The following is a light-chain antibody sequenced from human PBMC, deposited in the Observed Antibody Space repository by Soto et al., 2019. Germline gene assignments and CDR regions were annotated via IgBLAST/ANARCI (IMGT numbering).Light chain of an antibody. Sequence: RASLSISGWLAWYQQAPGKAPKLPIFNAFTLQRGVPSRFRGGGSGTEFTLTISSLHPDDSAIYYCQQYNSYPWTFGLGTKWIS. J-gene: IGKJ1*01. CDR2: NAF. V-gene: IGKV1-5*01. CDR3: QQYNSYPWT. CDR1: LSISGW.